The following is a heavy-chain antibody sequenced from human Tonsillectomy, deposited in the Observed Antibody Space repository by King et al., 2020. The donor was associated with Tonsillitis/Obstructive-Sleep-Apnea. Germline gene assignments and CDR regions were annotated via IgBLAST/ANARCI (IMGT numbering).Heavy chain of an antibody. CDR1: GGSFSGYY. D-gene: IGHD2-2*02. CDR3: ARNPVVPAAIGPSTYYYYMDV. CDR2: INHSGST. Sequence: VQLQQWGAGLLKPSETLSLTCAVYGGSFSGYYWSWIRQPPGKGLEWIGEINHSGSTNYNPSLKSRVTISVDTSKNQFSLKLSSVTAADTAVYYCARNPVVPAAIGPSTYYYYMDVWGKGTTVTVSS. J-gene: IGHJ6*03. V-gene: IGHV4-34*01.